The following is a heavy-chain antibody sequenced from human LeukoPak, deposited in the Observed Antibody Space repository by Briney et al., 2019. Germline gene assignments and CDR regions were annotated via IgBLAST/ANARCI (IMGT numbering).Heavy chain of an antibody. D-gene: IGHD6-19*01. J-gene: IGHJ4*02. V-gene: IGHV3-23*01. Sequence: GGSLRLSCAASGFTFSSYAMSWVRQAPGKGLEWVSAISGSGGSTYYADSVKGRFTISRDNSKNTLYPQMNSLRAEDTAVYYCAKDKTQWLALGFDYWGQGTLVTVSS. CDR1: GFTFSSYA. CDR2: ISGSGGST. CDR3: AKDKTQWLALGFDY.